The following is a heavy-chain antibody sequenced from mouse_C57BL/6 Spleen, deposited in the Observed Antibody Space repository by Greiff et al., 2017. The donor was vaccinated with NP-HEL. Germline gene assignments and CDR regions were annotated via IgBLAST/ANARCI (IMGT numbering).Heavy chain of an antibody. CDR1: GFSFNTYA. D-gene: IGHD2-4*01. V-gene: IGHV10-1*01. CDR3: VRGDDYDWFAY. Sequence: GGGLVQPKGSLKLSCAASGFSFNTYAMNWVRQAPGKGLEWVARIRSKSNNYATYYADSVKDRFTISRDDSESMLYLQMNNLKTEDTAMYYCVRGDDYDWFAYWGQGTLVTVSA. CDR2: IRSKSNNYAT. J-gene: IGHJ3*01.